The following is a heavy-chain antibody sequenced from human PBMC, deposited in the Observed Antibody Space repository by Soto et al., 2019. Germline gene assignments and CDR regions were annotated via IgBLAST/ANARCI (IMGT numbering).Heavy chain of an antibody. CDR3: ARNYCSGGSCYYYYYYMDV. D-gene: IGHD2-15*01. Sequence: PSETLSLTCSVSGGSISSYYWSWIRQPPGKGLEWIGYIYYKGSTNYNPSLKSRVTISVDTSKNQFSLKLSSVTAADTAVYYCARNYCSGGSCYYYYYYMDVWGKGTTVTVSS. CDR1: GGSISSYY. J-gene: IGHJ6*03. CDR2: IYYKGST. V-gene: IGHV4-59*01.